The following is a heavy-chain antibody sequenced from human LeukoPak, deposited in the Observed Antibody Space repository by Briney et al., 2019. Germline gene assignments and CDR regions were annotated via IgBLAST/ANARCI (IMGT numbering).Heavy chain of an antibody. J-gene: IGHJ4*02. Sequence: APVKVSCKASGYTFTGYYMHWVRQAPGQGLEWMGWINPNSGGTNYAQKFQGRVTMTRDTSISTAYMELSRLRSDDTAVYYCARAGGKYDSRTVGYWGQGTLVTVSS. D-gene: IGHD3-22*01. V-gene: IGHV1-2*02. CDR1: GYTFTGYY. CDR3: ARAGGKYDSRTVGY. CDR2: INPNSGGT.